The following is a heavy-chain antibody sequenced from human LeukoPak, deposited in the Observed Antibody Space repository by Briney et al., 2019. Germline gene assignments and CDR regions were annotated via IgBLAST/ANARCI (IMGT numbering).Heavy chain of an antibody. CDR1: GVTSNY. J-gene: IGHJ4*02. D-gene: IGHD6-6*01. Sequence: GGSLRLSCAASGVTSNYMSWVRQAPGKGLEWVSVIYNCGTTYYADSVKGRFTISRDNSKSTLFVYLQMNSLRTDDTSLYYCAGGGQAARSLAYWGQGALVTVSS. CDR2: IYNCGTT. CDR3: AGGGQAARSLAY. V-gene: IGHV3-66*03.